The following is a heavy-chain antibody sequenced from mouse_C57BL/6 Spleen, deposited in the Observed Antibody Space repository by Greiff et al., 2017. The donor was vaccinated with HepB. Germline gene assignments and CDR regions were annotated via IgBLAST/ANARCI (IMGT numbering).Heavy chain of an antibody. CDR1: GFTFSNYW. CDR2: IRLKSDNYAT. D-gene: IGHD1-1*01. J-gene: IGHJ3*01. CDR3: TRGSSYEAY. V-gene: IGHV6-3*01. Sequence: EVQRVESGGGLVQPGGSMKLSCVASGFTFSNYWMNWVRQSPEKGLEWVAQIRLKSDNYATHYAESVKGRFTISRDDSKSSVYLQMNNLRAEDTGLYSCTRGSSYEAYWGQGTLVTVSA.